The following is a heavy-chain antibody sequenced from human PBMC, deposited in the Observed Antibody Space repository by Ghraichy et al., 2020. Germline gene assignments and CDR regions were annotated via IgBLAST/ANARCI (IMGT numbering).Heavy chain of an antibody. J-gene: IGHJ3*02. V-gene: IGHV1-3*01. CDR3: ARRDSLVAPYAFDI. D-gene: IGHD5-12*01. CDR1: GYTFTSYA. CDR2: INAGDGNT. Sequence: ASVKVSCKASGYTFTSYAMHWVRQAPGQRLEWMGWINAGDGNTKYSQKFQGRVTITRDTSASTAYMELSSLRSEDTAVYYCARRDSLVAPYAFDIWGQGTMVTVSS.